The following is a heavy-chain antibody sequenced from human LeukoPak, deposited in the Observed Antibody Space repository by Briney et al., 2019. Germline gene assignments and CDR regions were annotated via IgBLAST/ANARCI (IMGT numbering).Heavy chain of an antibody. D-gene: IGHD2-15*01. J-gene: IGHJ5*02. CDR2: IYYGGST. CDR1: GGSISSYY. V-gene: IGHV4-59*01. CDR3: ARDRGYCSGGSCHNWFDP. Sequence: SETLSLTCTVSGGSISSYYWSWIRQPPGKGLEWIGYIYYGGSTNYNPSLKSRVTISVDTSKNQFSLKLSSVTAADTAVYYCARDRGYCSGGSCHNWFDPWGQGTLVTVSS.